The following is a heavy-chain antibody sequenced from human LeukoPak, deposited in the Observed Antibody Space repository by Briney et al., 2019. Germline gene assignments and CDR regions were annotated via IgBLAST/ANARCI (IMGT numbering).Heavy chain of an antibody. J-gene: IGHJ4*02. CDR1: GFTFSSYA. D-gene: IGHD3-22*01. CDR3: AKLPSPIVVVINRY. CDR2: ISGSGGST. V-gene: IGHV3-23*01. Sequence: PGGSLRLSCAASGFTFSSYAMSWVRQAPGKGLEWVSAISGSGGSTYYADSVKGRFTISRDNSKNTLYLQMNSLRAEDTAVYYCAKLPSPIVVVINRYWGQGTLVTVSS.